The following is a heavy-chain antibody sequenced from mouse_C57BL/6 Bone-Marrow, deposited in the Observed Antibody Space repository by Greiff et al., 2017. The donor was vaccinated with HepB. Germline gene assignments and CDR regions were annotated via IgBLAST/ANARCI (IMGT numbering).Heavy chain of an antibody. CDR1: GFTFSDYG. CDR2: ISNLAYSI. J-gene: IGHJ4*01. CDR3: ARRGWPPYYAMDY. V-gene: IGHV5-15*01. D-gene: IGHD1-1*02. Sequence: EVQLVESGGGLVQPGGSLKLSCAASGFTFSDYGMAWVRQAPRKGPEWVAFISNLAYSIYYADTVTGRFTISRENAKNTLYLEMSSLRSEDTAMYYCARRGWPPYYAMDYWGQGTSVTVSS.